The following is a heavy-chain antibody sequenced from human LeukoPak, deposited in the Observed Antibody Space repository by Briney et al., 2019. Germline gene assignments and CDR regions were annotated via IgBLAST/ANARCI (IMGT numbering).Heavy chain of an antibody. CDR1: GFTFSSYV. Sequence: PGGSLRLSCAASGFTFSSYVMYWVRQAPGKGLEWVAVISYDGSIKYYADSVKGRFTISRDNSKNTLFLQMNSLRAEDRAVYYCAKDSLRTVPKASFDSWGQGTLVTVSS. J-gene: IGHJ4*02. V-gene: IGHV3-30-3*02. CDR2: ISYDGSIK. D-gene: IGHD2-2*01. CDR3: AKDSLRTVPKASFDS.